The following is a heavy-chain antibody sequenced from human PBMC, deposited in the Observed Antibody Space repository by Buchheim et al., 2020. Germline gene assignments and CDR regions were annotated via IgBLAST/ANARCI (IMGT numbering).Heavy chain of an antibody. Sequence: EVQLLESGGDLVQPGGSLRLSCAGSGFTSINHALNWVRQAPGKGLEWVSSITGGGVTTYYADSVKGRFTISSDNSRSNLYLQMNSLRAEDTATYFCTRSMAVAGYSFYYYGMDVWGPGTT. CDR1: GFTSINHA. J-gene: IGHJ6*02. D-gene: IGHD6-19*01. V-gene: IGHV3-23*01. CDR3: TRSMAVAGYSFYYYGMDV. CDR2: ITGGGVTT.